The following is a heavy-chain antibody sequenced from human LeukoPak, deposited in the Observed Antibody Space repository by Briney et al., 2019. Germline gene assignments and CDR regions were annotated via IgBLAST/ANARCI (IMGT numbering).Heavy chain of an antibody. CDR1: GVSISTYY. D-gene: IGHD3-10*01. CDR3: ARVLLWIGELSDFDI. CDR2: IYYSGST. Sequence: SETLSLTCTVSGVSISTYYWSWIRQPPGKGLEWIGYIYYSGSTNYSPSLKSRVAISVDTSKNQFSLKLSYVTAADTAVYYCARVLLWIGELSDFDIWGQGTMVTVSS. V-gene: IGHV4-59*01. J-gene: IGHJ3*02.